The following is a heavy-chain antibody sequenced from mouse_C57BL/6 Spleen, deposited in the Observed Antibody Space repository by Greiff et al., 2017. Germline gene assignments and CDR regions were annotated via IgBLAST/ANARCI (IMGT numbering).Heavy chain of an antibody. CDR3: AREGPTGFAY. J-gene: IGHJ3*01. CDR1: GYTFTSYW. D-gene: IGHD3-3*01. Sequence: QVQLQQSGAELVKPGASVKLSCKASGYTFTSYWMHWVKQRPGQGLEWIGMIHPNSGSTNYNEKFKSKATLTVDKSSSTAYMQLSSLTSEDSAVYYCAREGPTGFAYWGQGTLVTVSA. CDR2: IHPNSGST. V-gene: IGHV1-64*01.